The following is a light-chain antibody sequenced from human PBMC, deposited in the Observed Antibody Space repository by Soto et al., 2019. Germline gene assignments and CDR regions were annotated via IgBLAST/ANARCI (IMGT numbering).Light chain of an antibody. CDR2: DAS. CDR3: QQYGRSPGVA. V-gene: IGKV3-20*01. CDR1: QSVSSSY. Sequence: EIVLTQSPGTLSLSPGERVTLSCRASQSVSSSYLAWYQQKPGQAPRLLIYDASIRATGIPDRFSGSGSGTDFTLTISRLEPEDFAVYYCQQYGRSPGVAFGGGTKVEIK. J-gene: IGKJ4*01.